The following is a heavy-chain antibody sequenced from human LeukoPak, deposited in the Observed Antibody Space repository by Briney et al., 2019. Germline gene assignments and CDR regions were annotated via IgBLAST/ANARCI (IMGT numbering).Heavy chain of an antibody. D-gene: IGHD1-1*01. V-gene: IGHV1-2*02. J-gene: IGHJ4*02. CDR1: GYTFTGYY. CDR3: ARVQGGRHETDY. CDR2: INPNSGGT. Sequence: GASVKVFCKASGYTFTGYYMHWVRQAPGRGLEWMGWINPNSGGTNYAQKFQGRVTMTRDTSISTAYMELSRLRSDDTAVYYCARVQGGRHETDYWGQGTLVTVSS.